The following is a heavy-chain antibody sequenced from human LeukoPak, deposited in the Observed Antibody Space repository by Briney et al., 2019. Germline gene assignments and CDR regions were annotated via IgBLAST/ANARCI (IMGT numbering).Heavy chain of an antibody. D-gene: IGHD4-17*01. V-gene: IGHV4-34*01. J-gene: IGHJ4*02. CDR2: INHRGST. Sequence: SETLSLTCAVYGGSFSGYYWSWIRQPPGKGLEWIGEINHRGSTNYNPSLKSRVTISVDTSKNQFSLKLSSVTVADTAVYYCARVSNGDYAYWGQGTRVSVSS. CDR3: ARVSNGDYAY. CDR1: GGSFSGYY.